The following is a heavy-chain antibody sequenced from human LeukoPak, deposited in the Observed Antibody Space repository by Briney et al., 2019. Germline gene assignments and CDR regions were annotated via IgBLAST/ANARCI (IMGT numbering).Heavy chain of an antibody. CDR1: GYTFTSYG. V-gene: IGHV1-18*01. Sequence: ASVKVSCKASGYTFTSYGISWVRQAPGQGPEWMGWISAYNGNTNYAQKLQGRVTMTEDTSTDTAYMELSSLRSEDTAVYYCATGPKYYYDSSGYYYWFDPWGQGTLVTVSS. J-gene: IGHJ5*02. D-gene: IGHD3-22*01. CDR2: ISAYNGNT. CDR3: ATGPKYYYDSSGYYYWFDP.